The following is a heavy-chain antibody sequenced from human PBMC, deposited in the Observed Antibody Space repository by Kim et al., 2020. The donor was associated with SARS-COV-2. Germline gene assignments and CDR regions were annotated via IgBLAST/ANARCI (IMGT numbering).Heavy chain of an antibody. J-gene: IGHJ6*02. V-gene: IGHV3-23*01. D-gene: IGHD3-16*02. CDR2: ISGSGGST. CDR1: GFTFSSYA. CDR3: AKASVWGSYRRPVGYYGMDV. Sequence: GGSLRLSCAASGFTFSSYAMSWVRQAPGKGLEWVSAISGSGGSTYYADSVKGRFTISRDNSKNTLYLQMNSLRAEDTAVYYCAKASVWGSYRRPVGYYGMDVWGQGTTVTVSS.